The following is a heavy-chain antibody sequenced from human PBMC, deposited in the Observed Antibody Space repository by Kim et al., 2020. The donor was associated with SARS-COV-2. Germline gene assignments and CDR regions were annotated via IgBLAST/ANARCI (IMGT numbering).Heavy chain of an antibody. CDR2: SYSDGST. V-gene: IGHV3-53*01. Sequence: SYSDGSTYDANSVKGRFTISRDNAKNTLYLQVNSLRAEDTAVYYCARGGYWGQGTLVTVSS. J-gene: IGHJ4*02. D-gene: IGHD5-12*01. CDR3: ARGGY.